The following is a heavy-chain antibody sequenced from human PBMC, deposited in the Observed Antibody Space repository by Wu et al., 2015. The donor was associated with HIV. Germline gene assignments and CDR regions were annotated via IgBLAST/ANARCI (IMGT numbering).Heavy chain of an antibody. Sequence: QVQLVQSGAEVKKPGASVKVSCKASGYNFKKYGMSWVRQAPGQGLEWLGWIGSYNGNTNYAQNFRGRVTMTTETSTSTTYMELRTLRSDDTAVYYCARGSSNYFDRGPTLTGWGQGTLVIVSS. J-gene: IGHJ4*02. CDR2: IGSYNGNT. D-gene: IGHD3-22*01. V-gene: IGHV1-18*01. CDR1: GYNFKKYG. CDR3: ARGSSNYFDRGPTLTG.